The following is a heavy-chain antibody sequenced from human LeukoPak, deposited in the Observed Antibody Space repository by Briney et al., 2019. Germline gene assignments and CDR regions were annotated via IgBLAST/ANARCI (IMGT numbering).Heavy chain of an antibody. Sequence: SETLTLTCAVYGGSLRSYYWSWIRQSPGKGREWIGEVSHSGTTTYNPSLKGRVIISMDTSKRQFSLKVTSVTAADTAIYYCARVGGWLQLKRWGFDYWGQGTPVTVSS. CDR3: ARVGGWLQLKRWGFDY. CDR1: GGSLRSYY. J-gene: IGHJ4*02. D-gene: IGHD5-24*01. V-gene: IGHV4-34*01. CDR2: VSHSGTT.